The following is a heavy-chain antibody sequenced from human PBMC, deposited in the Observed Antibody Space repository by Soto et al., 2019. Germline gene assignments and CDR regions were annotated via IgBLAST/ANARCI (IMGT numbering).Heavy chain of an antibody. CDR1: GYSFTSYW. CDR3: ARGGYCSSTSCYIHWFDP. V-gene: IGHV5-51*01. D-gene: IGHD2-2*02. Sequence: PGESLKISCKGSGYSFTSYWIGWVRQMPGKGLEWMGIIYPGDSDTRYSPSFQGQVTISADKSISTAYLQWSSLKASDTAMYYCARGGYCSSTSCYIHWFDPWGQGTLVTVSS. CDR2: IYPGDSDT. J-gene: IGHJ5*02.